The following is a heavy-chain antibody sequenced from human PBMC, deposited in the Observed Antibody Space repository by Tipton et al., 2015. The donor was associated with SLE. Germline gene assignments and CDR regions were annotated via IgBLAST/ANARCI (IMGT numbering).Heavy chain of an antibody. J-gene: IGHJ2*01. CDR1: GGSTSSYY. V-gene: IGHV4-4*07. CDR3: ARDNPRSQQLVHRGYFDL. Sequence: TLSLTCTVSGGSTSSYYWSWIRQPAGKGLEWIGHIYTSGSTNYNPPLKSRVTISVDTSKNQFSLKLRSVTAADTAVYYCARDNPRSQQLVHRGYFDLWGRGTLVTVSS. D-gene: IGHD6-13*01. CDR2: IYTSGST.